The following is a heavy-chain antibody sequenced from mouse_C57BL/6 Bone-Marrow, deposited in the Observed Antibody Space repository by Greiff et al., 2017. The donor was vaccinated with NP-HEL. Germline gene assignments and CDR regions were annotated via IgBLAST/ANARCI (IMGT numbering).Heavy chain of an antibody. CDR1: GFSLTSYG. Sequence: VQLQESGPGLVQPSQSLSITCTVSGFSLTSYGVHWVRQSPGKGLEWLGVIWRGGSTDFNAAFMSRLSITKDNSKCQVFFKMNSLQADDTAIYYDAKTGSYDYDEDAMDDWGKGTTVTVSS. D-gene: IGHD2-4*01. CDR2: IWRGGST. CDR3: AKTGSYDYDEDAMDD. J-gene: IGHJ4*01. V-gene: IGHV2-5*01.